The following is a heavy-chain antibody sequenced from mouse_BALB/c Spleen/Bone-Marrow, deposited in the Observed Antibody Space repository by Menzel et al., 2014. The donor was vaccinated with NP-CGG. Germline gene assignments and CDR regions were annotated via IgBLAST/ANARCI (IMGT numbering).Heavy chain of an antibody. CDR2: IRLKSNNYAT. CDR3: TRGVYYYGRYAMDY. J-gene: IGHJ4*01. D-gene: IGHD1-1*01. V-gene: IGHV6-6*02. CDR1: GFTFSNYW. Sequence: VQLKESGGGLVQPGGSMKLSCVASGFTFSNYWMNWVRQSPEKGLEWVAEIRLKSNNYATHYAESVKGGFTISRDDSKSSVYLQMNNLRAEDTGIYYCTRGVYYYGRYAMDYWGQGTSVTVSS.